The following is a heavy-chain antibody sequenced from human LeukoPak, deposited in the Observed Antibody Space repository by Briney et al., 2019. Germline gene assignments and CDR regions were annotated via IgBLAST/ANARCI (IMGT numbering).Heavy chain of an antibody. V-gene: IGHV1-46*01. Sequence: ASVKVSCKASGYTFTSYYIHWVRQAPGQGLEWMGIINPSGGITTYAQKFQRRVTMTRDKSTSTVYMELRRLTSEDTAVYYCARDGKTAAGNNFDYWGQGTLVTASS. D-gene: IGHD6-13*01. CDR3: ARDGKTAAGNNFDY. J-gene: IGHJ4*02. CDR1: GYTFTSYY. CDR2: INPSGGIT.